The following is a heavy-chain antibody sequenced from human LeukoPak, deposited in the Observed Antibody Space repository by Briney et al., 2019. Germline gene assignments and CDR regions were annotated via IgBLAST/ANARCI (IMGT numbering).Heavy chain of an antibody. CDR2: INTDGSST. J-gene: IGHJ3*02. CDR3: AGSLVPESAFDI. V-gene: IGHV3-74*01. CDR1: GFTFSSYW. D-gene: IGHD2-15*01. Sequence: GGSLRLSCAASGFTFSSYWMHWVRQAPGKGLVWVSRINTDGSSTSYADSVKGRFTISRDNAKNTLYLQMNSLRAEDTAVYYCAGSLVPESAFDIWGQGTMVTVSS.